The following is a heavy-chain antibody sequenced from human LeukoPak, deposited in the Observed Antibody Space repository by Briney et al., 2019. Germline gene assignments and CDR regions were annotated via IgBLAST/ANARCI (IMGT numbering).Heavy chain of an antibody. D-gene: IGHD6-6*01. V-gene: IGHV5-51*01. CDR3: ARPRDSSSFGPFDY. CDR2: IFPGDSDT. CDR1: GYTFTNFW. J-gene: IGHJ4*02. Sequence: GESLKISCKVSGYTFTNFWLGWVRQMPGKGLEWMGIIFPGDSDTRYSPSFQGQVTISADKSINTAYLQWMGLKASDTAIYYCARPRDSSSFGPFDYWGQGTLVTVSS.